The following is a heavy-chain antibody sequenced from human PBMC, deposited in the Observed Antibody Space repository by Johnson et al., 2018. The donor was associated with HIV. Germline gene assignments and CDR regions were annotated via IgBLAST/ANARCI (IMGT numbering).Heavy chain of an antibody. CDR2: ISGSDGAI. CDR1: GFPFSDYY. J-gene: IGHJ3*02. CDR3: ARADRDSGTYHDAFDI. Sequence: QVQLVESGGGLVKPGGSLRLSCAASGFPFSDYYMSWIRQAPGKGLEWVSYISGSDGAIWYADSVKGRFTISRDNAKNSLYLQMNSLTVEDTDLYYCARADRDSGTYHDAFDIWGQGTMVTVSS. D-gene: IGHD1-26*01. V-gene: IGHV3-11*01.